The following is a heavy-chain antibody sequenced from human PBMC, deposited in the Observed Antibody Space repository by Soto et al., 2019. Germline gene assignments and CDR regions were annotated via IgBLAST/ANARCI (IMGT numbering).Heavy chain of an antibody. J-gene: IGHJ3*02. CDR1: GGSISSGGYY. CDR2: IYYSGST. Sequence: QVQLQESGPGLVKPSQTLSLTCTVSGGSISSGGYYWSWNRQHPGKGLEWIGYIYYSGSTYYNPSLKSRVTISVDTSKNQFSLKLSSVTAADTAVYYCARMPIRTTVTTDAFDIWGQGTMVTVSS. V-gene: IGHV4-31*03. CDR3: ARMPIRTTVTTDAFDI. D-gene: IGHD4-17*01.